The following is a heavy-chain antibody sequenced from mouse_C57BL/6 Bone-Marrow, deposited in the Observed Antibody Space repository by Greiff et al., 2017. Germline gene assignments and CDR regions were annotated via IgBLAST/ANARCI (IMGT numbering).Heavy chain of an antibody. J-gene: IGHJ2*01. D-gene: IGHD2-5*01. V-gene: IGHV1-63*01. CDR1: GYTFTNYW. CDR2: IYPGGGYT. CDR3: ARGAYYSNYVGYFDY. Sequence: QVQLKESGAELVRPGTSVKMSCKASGYTFTNYWIGWAKQRPGHGLEWIGDIYPGGGYTNYNEKFKGKATLTADKSSSTAYMQFSSLTSEDSAIYYCARGAYYSNYVGYFDYWGQGTTLTVSS.